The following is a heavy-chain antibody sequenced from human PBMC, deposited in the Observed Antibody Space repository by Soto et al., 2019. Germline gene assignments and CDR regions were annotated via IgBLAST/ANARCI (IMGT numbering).Heavy chain of an antibody. CDR1: GGSIGSFY. CDR3: ARWILDDSSGYYGFDY. V-gene: IGHV4-59*01. CDR2: IYYSGST. J-gene: IGHJ4*02. Sequence: QVQLQESGPGLVKPSETLSLTCTVSGGSIGSFYWSWIRQPPGKGLEWIGYIYYSGSTNYNPSLKSRVTISVDTSKNQFSLKLSSVTAADTAVYYCARWILDDSSGYYGFDYWGQGTLVTVSS. D-gene: IGHD3-22*01.